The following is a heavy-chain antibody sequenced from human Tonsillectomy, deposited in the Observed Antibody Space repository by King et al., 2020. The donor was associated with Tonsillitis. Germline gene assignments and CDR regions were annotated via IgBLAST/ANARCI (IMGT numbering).Heavy chain of an antibody. CDR2: IKQDGSEK. V-gene: IGHV3-7*03. Sequence: VQLVESGGGLVQPGGSLRLSCAASGFTFSSYWMSWVRQAPGKGLECVANIKQDGSEKYYVDSVKGRFTISRDNAKNSLYLQMKSLRAEDTAVYYCARERDSSGWYGGYYYYYYMDVWGKGTTVTVSS. CDR1: GFTFSSYW. CDR3: ARERDSSGWYGGYYYYYYMDV. J-gene: IGHJ6*03. D-gene: IGHD6-19*01.